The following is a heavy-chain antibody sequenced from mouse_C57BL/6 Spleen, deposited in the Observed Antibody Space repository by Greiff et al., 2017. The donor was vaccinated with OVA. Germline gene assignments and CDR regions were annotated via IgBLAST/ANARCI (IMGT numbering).Heavy chain of an antibody. D-gene: IGHD2-4*01. Sequence: QVQLQQSGAELVKPGASVKVSCKASGYTFTSYWMHWVKQRPGQGLEWIGRINPSSSATNYNQKFKGKATLTVDKSSSTAYMQLSSLTSEDSAVDYCAIYDFVFAYWGQGTLVTVSA. V-gene: IGHV1-74*01. CDR2: INPSSSAT. CDR3: AIYDFVFAY. J-gene: IGHJ3*01. CDR1: GYTFTSYW.